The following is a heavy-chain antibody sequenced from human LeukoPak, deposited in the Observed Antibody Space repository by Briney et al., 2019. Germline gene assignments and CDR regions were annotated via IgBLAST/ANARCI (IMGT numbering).Heavy chain of an antibody. CDR2: INYGGST. J-gene: IGHJ1*01. CDR3: ARYLDYGGNCRVFQH. D-gene: IGHD4-23*01. Sequence: SETLSLTCAVYGGSLSAYYWTWIRQPPGKGLEWIGEINYGGSTNYNPSLKSRVTISIDTSKNQFSLKLSSVTAADTAIYYCARYLDYGGNCRVFQHWGQGTLVTVSS. V-gene: IGHV4-34*01. CDR1: GGSLSAYY.